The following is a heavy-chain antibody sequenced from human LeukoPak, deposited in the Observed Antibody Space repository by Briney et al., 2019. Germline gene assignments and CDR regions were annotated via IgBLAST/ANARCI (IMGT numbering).Heavy chain of an antibody. CDR3: ARDDYGSGNFDY. CDR2: ISYDGSNK. D-gene: IGHD3-10*01. J-gene: IGHJ4*02. V-gene: IGHV3-30-3*01. CDR1: GFTFSSYA. Sequence: PGRSLRLSCAASGFTFSSYAMPWVRQAPGKGLEWVAVISYDGSNKYYADSVKGRFTISRDNSKNTLYLQMNSLRAEDTAVYYCARDDYGSGNFDYWGQGTLVTVSS.